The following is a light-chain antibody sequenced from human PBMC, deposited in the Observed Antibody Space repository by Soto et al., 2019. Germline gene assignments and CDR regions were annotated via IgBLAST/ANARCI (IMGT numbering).Light chain of an antibody. J-gene: IGKJ4*01. Sequence: EIVLTQSPGTLSLSPGERATLSCRASQSVSSSYLVWYQQKPGQAPRLLIYGASSRATGIPDRFSGSGSGTDFTLTISRLEPEDVAVYFCQQYYTSPLTFGGGTKVEIK. V-gene: IGKV3-20*01. CDR1: QSVSSSY. CDR3: QQYYTSPLT. CDR2: GAS.